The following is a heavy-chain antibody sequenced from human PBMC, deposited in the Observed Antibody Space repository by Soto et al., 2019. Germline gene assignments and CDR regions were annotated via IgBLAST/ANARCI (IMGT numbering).Heavy chain of an antibody. V-gene: IGHV3-30-3*01. CDR3: ARDRSPTRYAGAYYYYYGMDV. D-gene: IGHD1-1*01. CDR2: ISYDGSNK. Sequence: GGSLRLSCAASGFTFSSYAMHWVRQAPGKGLEWVAVISYDGSNKYYADSVKGRFTISRDNSKNTLYLQMNSLRAEDTAVYYCARDRSPTRYAGAYYYYYGMDVWGQGTTVTVSS. J-gene: IGHJ6*02. CDR1: GFTFSSYA.